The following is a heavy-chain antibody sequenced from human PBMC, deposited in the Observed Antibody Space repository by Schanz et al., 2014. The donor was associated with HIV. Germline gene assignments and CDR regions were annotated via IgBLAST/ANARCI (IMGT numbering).Heavy chain of an antibody. Sequence: QVQLVQSGAEVKKPGSSVNVSCKASGGTFNNYGLHWVRQAPGQGFEWMGGIIPIFGTANYAQKFQGRVTITADESTSTAYMELRSLRSEDTAVYYCARGLGDSSSSEPFDIWGQGTKVTVSS. V-gene: IGHV1-69*01. CDR2: IIPIFGTA. CDR3: ARGLGDSSSSEPFDI. CDR1: GGTFNNYG. D-gene: IGHD6-6*01. J-gene: IGHJ3*02.